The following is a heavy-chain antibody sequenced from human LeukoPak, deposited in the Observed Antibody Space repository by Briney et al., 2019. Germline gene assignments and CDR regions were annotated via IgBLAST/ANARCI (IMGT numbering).Heavy chain of an antibody. D-gene: IGHD4-17*01. CDR1: GFTFSNYW. CDR2: IMSDGTGI. J-gene: IGHJ4*02. Sequence: GGSLRLSCTTSGFTFSNYWMYWVRQAPGKGLMWVSRIMSDGTGITYTDSVEGRFTISRDNAKNMLYLQMNSLRDEDTAVYYCVRGQTIDYWGQGTLVTVSS. V-gene: IGHV3-74*01. CDR3: VRGQTIDY.